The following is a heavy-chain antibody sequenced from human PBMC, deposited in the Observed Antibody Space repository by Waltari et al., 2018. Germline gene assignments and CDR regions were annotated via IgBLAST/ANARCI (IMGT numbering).Heavy chain of an antibody. D-gene: IGHD6-19*01. V-gene: IGHV1-69*01. CDR1: GGSFSSHT. J-gene: IGHJ3*02. CDR2: FIPMFGTA. CDR3: ATRGSGWLREDAFDI. Sequence: QVQLAQSGAEVQKPGSSVKVSCKASGGSFSSHTITWVRQASGQGLEWMGGFIPMFGTANYAQKFQGRVTITADESTSTAYMELSSLRSEDTAVYYCATRGSGWLREDAFDIWGQGTMVTVSS.